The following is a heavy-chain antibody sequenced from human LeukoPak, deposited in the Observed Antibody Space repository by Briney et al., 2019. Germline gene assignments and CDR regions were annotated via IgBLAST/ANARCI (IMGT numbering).Heavy chain of an antibody. D-gene: IGHD6-25*01. V-gene: IGHV3-30*02. J-gene: IGHJ4*02. CDR2: IRYDGSNK. Sequence: PGGSLRLSCAASGFTFSTYGMHWVRQAPGKGLEWVAFIRYDGSNKYYADSVKGRFTISRDNSKNTLYLQMNSLRGEDTAVYYCAKDRAAAATIDYWGQGTLVTVSS. CDR1: GFTFSTYG. CDR3: AKDRAAAATIDY.